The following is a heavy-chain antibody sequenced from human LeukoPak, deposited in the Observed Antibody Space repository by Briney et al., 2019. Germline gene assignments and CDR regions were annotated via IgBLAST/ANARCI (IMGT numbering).Heavy chain of an antibody. Sequence: GGSLRLSCAASGFTFSSYAMSWVRQAPGEGLEWVSGVSSSGGNTYYADSVKGRFTISRDNSKNTFYLQMNSLRAEDTAVYYCAKEGSRKSITLVRGVFAYWGQGTLVTVSS. D-gene: IGHD3-10*01. CDR3: AKEGSRKSITLVRGVFAY. CDR1: GFTFSSYA. J-gene: IGHJ4*02. V-gene: IGHV3-23*01. CDR2: VSSSGGNT.